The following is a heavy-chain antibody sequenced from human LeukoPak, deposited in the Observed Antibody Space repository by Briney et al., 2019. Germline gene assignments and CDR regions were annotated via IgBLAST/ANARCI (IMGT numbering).Heavy chain of an antibody. Sequence: GGSLRLSCAASGFTFSTYWMHWVRQAPGMGPMWVSRISPDGRSADYAGSVKGRFTISRDNDKNTLSLQINSLRAEDTAFYYCARGTTGTGASFDYWGQATLVSVSS. V-gene: IGHV3-74*01. CDR3: ARGTTGTGASFDY. J-gene: IGHJ4*02. CDR1: GFTFSTYW. D-gene: IGHD1-1*01. CDR2: ISPDGRSA.